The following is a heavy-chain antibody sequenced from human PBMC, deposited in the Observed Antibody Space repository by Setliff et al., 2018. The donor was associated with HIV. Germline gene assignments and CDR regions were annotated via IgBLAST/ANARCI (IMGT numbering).Heavy chain of an antibody. Sequence: SETLSLTCSVSGDSIISGDFSWSWIRQSPGKGLEWIGYVYFSGSATLNPSLKSPVSISVDTSQNQFYLTLSSVTAADTAIYYCARGRVFCDGDSCYYFDYWGQGTLVTVSS. CDR2: VYFSGSA. D-gene: IGHD2-21*02. V-gene: IGHV4-31*01. CDR1: GDSIISGDFS. J-gene: IGHJ4*02. CDR3: ARGRVFCDGDSCYYFDY.